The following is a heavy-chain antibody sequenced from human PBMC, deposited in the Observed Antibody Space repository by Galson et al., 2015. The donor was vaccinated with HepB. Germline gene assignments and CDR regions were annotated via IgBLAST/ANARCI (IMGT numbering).Heavy chain of an antibody. V-gene: IGHV1-18*04. J-gene: IGHJ6*02. D-gene: IGHD4-11*01. CDR1: GYTFTSYG. Sequence: SVKVSCKASGYTFTSYGISWVRQAPGQGLEWMGWISAYNGNTNYAQKRKGSVTMTTDTSTSTDYMELRSLRSDYTAVYYFARDSRYSNLNYYGMDVWCQGTTFTVSS. CDR2: ISAYNGNT. CDR3: ARDSRYSNLNYYGMDV.